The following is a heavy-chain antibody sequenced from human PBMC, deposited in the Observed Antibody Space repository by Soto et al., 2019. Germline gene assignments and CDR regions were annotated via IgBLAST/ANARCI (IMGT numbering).Heavy chain of an antibody. V-gene: IGHV4-61*01. CDR1: GGSVSSGNYY. Sequence: PSETLSLTCIVSGGSVSSGNYYWNWIRQPPGKGLEWIGYIYSSGSTKYSPSLRSRVTISVDTFKNQFSLNLRSVTAADTAVYYCVRSYDSSGYYYYAMDVWGQGTTVTVSS. CDR2: IYSSGST. CDR3: VRSYDSSGYYYYAMDV. J-gene: IGHJ6*02. D-gene: IGHD3-22*01.